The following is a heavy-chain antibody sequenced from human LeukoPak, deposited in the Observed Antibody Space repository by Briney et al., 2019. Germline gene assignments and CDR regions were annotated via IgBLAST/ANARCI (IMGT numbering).Heavy chain of an antibody. CDR2: ISSSSSYT. D-gene: IGHD3-10*01. V-gene: IGHV3-11*06. CDR1: GFTFSDYY. J-gene: IGHJ6*04. Sequence: GGSLRLSCADSGFTFSDYYMSWIRQAPGKGLEWVSYISSSSSYTNYADSVKGRFTISRDNAKNSLYLQMNSLRAEDTAVYYCARDLMVRVVSYYGMDVWGKGTTVTVSS. CDR3: ARDLMVRVVSYYGMDV.